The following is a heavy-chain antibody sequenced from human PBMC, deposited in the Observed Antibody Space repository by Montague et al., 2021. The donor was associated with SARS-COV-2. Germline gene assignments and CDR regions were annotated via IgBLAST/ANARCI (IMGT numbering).Heavy chain of an antibody. CDR2: SDWDDYK. D-gene: IGHD3-9*01. Sequence: PALVKPTQTLTLTCTFSGFSLSTSGMCVSWIRQPPGKALEWLALSDWDDYKYYSTSLKTRLTISKDTSKNQVVLTMTNMDPVDTATYYCARSHYDILTGYYTVFDYWGQGTLVTVSS. CDR1: GFSLSTSGMC. J-gene: IGHJ4*02. CDR3: ARSHYDILTGYYTVFDY. V-gene: IGHV2-70*01.